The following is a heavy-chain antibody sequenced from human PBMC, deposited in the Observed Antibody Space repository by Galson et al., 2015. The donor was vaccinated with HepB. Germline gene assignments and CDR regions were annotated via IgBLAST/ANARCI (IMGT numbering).Heavy chain of an antibody. J-gene: IGHJ6*02. V-gene: IGHV1-2*02. CDR2: INPNSGGT. Sequence: SVKVSCKASGYTFTSYDINWVRQATGQGLEWMGWINPNSGGTNYAQKFQGRVTMTRDTSISTAYMELSRLRSDDTAVYYCARQHPGLWSGYSVYGMDASGPGTTLTVSS. D-gene: IGHD3-3*01. CDR1: GYTFTSYD. CDR3: ARQHPGLWSGYSVYGMDA.